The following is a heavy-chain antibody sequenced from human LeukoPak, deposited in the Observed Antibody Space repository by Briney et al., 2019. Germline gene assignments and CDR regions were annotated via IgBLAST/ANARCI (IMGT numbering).Heavy chain of an antibody. CDR1: GGSISSYF. V-gene: IGHV4-59*12. CDR2: IYHSGST. J-gene: IGHJ4*02. D-gene: IGHD6-19*01. CDR3: ARSDSSGPSVAFDY. Sequence: SETLSLTCTVSGGSISSYFWSWIRQPPGKGLEWIGSIYHSGSTYYNPSLKSRVTISVDKSKNQFSLKLSSVAAAGTAVYYCARSDSSGPSVAFDYWGQGTLVTVSS.